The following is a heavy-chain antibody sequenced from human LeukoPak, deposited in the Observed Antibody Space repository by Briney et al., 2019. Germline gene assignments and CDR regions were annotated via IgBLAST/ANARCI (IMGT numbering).Heavy chain of an antibody. J-gene: IGHJ4*02. CDR2: INPNSGGT. D-gene: IGHD3-3*01. V-gene: IGHV1-2*02. Sequence: WINPNSGGTNYAQKFQGRVTMTRDTSISTAYMELSRLRSDDTAVYYCARGRKGYDFWSGYYWGQGTLVTVSS. CDR3: ARGRKGYDFWSGYY.